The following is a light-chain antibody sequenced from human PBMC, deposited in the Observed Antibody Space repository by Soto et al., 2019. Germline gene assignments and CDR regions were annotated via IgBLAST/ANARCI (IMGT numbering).Light chain of an antibody. V-gene: IGKV3-15*01. J-gene: IGKJ1*01. CDR2: GAS. CDR1: QTISNS. CDR3: QQYAYWPET. Sequence: EIVMTQSPATLSVSPGERATLSCRASQTISNSLAWYQQKPGQAPRLLMYGASTRATGFPARFSGSGSGTEFTLTISSLQSEDFAVYYCQQYAYWPETFGQGTKVDNK.